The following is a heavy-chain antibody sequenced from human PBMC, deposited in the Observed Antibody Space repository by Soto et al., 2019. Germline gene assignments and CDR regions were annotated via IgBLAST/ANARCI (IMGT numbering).Heavy chain of an antibody. CDR1: GGSISSGGYY. D-gene: IGHD4-17*01. J-gene: IGHJ6*03. CDR2: IYYSGST. V-gene: IGHV4-31*03. Sequence: SETLSLTCTVSGGSISSGGYYWSWIRQHPGKGLEWIGYIYYSGSTYYNPSLKSRVTISVDTSKNQFSLKLSSVTAADTAVYYCARGGLTTVTIYYYYYMDVWGKGTTVTVSS. CDR3: ARGGLTTVTIYYYYYMDV.